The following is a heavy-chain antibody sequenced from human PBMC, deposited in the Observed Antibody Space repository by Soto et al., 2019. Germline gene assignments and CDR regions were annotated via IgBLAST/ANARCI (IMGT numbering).Heavy chain of an antibody. CDR2: THSSGST. D-gene: IGHD1-26*01. CDR3: ARHRRGSGSYLSGNIEFDL. J-gene: IGHJ3*01. CDR1: GDSVSSNSYY. Sequence: QVQLQESGPRLVKPSETLSLTCTVSGDSVSSNSYYWGWIRQPPGKGLEWIGSTHSSGSTYYSPSLKSRVIISVDTSKNQFSMKLRSVTAADTEVYYCARHRRGSGSYLSGNIEFDLWGQGTMVTVSS. V-gene: IGHV4-39*01.